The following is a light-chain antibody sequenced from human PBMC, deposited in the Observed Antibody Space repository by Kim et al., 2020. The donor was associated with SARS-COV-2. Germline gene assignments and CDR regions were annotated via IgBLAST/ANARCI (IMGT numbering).Light chain of an antibody. CDR3: CSYAGNSTYV. CDR1: SSDVGNFNL. V-gene: IGLV2-23*02. CDR2: DVR. Sequence: QSALTQPASVSGSPGQSVTISCAGTSSDVGNFNLVSWYQQHPGKAPKLIIFDVRRRPSGVSFRFSGSKSGNTASLTISGLQAEDEADYYCCSYAGNSTYVFGSGTKVTVL. J-gene: IGLJ1*01.